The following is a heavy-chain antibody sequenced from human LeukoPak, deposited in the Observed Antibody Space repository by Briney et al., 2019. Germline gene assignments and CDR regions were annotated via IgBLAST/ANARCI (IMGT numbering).Heavy chain of an antibody. CDR2: ISSSSSYI. Sequence: GGSLRLSCAASGFTFSSYSMNWVRQAPGKGLEWVSSISSSSSYIYYADSVRGRFTISSDNAKNSLYLQMNSLRAEDTAVYYCARDHGASTYCGGDCYRNDAFDIWGQGTMVTVSS. V-gene: IGHV3-21*01. CDR3: ARDHGASTYCGGDCYRNDAFDI. CDR1: GFTFSSYS. J-gene: IGHJ3*02. D-gene: IGHD2-21*02.